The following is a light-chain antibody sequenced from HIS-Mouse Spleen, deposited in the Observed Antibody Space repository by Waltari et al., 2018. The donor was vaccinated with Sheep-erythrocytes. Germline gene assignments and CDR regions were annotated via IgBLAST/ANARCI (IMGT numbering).Light chain of an antibody. CDR3: QQYYSFPLT. CDR1: QSISSY. Sequence: DIQMTQSPSSLSASVVDRVTITCRASQSISSYLNWYQQKPGKAPKLLIYAASSLQSGVPSRFSGSGSGTDFTLTISSLQPEDFATYYCQQYYSFPLTFGGGTKVEIK. V-gene: IGKV1-39*01. CDR2: AAS. J-gene: IGKJ4*01.